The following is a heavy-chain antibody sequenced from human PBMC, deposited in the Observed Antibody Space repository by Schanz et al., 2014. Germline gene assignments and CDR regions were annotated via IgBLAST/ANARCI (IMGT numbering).Heavy chain of an antibody. J-gene: IGHJ4*02. CDR2: ISFDGGKT. CDR3: PRVGRDYISSSVLHSLHY. D-gene: IGHD6-6*01. CDR1: GFTFRSYG. Sequence: QVVLLESGGGVVRPGRSVRLSCVASGFTFRSYGMHWVRQAPGKGLEWVAHISFDGGKTYYADSVKGRFTISRDNTKTTLFLQMNNLRPDDTSLYFLPRVGRDYISSSVLHSLHYWGPGRLATFSS. V-gene: IGHV3-30*04.